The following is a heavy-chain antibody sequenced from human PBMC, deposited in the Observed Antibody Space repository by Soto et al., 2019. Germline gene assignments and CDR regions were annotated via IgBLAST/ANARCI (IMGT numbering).Heavy chain of an antibody. V-gene: IGHV5-10-1*01. CDR3: ARTIGYSYGYDYYYGMDV. Sequence: PGESLKISCKGSGYSFTIYWISWVRQMPGKGLEWMGRIDPSDSYTNYSPSFQGHVTISADKSISTAYLQWSSLKASDTAMYYCARTIGYSYGYDYYYGMDVWGQGTTVTVSS. D-gene: IGHD5-18*01. CDR1: GYSFTIYW. CDR2: IDPSDSYT. J-gene: IGHJ6*02.